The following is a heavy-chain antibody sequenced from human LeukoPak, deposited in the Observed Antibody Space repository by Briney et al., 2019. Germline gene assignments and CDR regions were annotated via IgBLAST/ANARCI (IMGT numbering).Heavy chain of an antibody. Sequence: SSETLSLTCAVYGGSFSGYYWSWIRQPPGKGLEWIGEINHSGSTNYNPSLKSRVTISVGTSKNQFSLKLSSVTAADTAVDYCARDIVVVPSAPGPYYYMDVWGKGTTVTVSS. V-gene: IGHV4-34*01. CDR1: GGSFSGYY. J-gene: IGHJ6*03. CDR2: INHSGST. D-gene: IGHD2-2*01. CDR3: ARDIVVVPSAPGPYYYMDV.